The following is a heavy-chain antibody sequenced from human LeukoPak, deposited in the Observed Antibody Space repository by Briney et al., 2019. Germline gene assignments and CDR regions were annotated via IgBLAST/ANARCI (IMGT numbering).Heavy chain of an antibody. Sequence: SETLSLTCTVSGGSISSYYWSWIRQPPGKGLEWIGYIYYSGSTNYNPSLKSRVTISVDTSKNQFSLKLSSVTAADTAVYYCARVGYSSSWYRYYFDYWGQGTLVTVSS. CDR3: ARVGYSSSWYRYYFDY. V-gene: IGHV4-59*01. CDR1: GGSISSYY. D-gene: IGHD6-13*01. CDR2: IYYSGST. J-gene: IGHJ4*02.